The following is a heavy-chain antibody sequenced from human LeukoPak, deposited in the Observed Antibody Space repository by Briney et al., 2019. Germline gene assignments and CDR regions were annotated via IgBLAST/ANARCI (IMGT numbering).Heavy chain of an antibody. CDR2: IYPGDSDT. CDR3: ARQYCTNGVCLVPPGY. D-gene: IGHD2-8*01. V-gene: IGHV5-51*01. CDR1: GYSFTSYW. J-gene: IGHJ4*02. Sequence: GESLKISCKGSGYSFTSYWIGWVRQMPGKGLEWMGIIYPGDSDTRYSPSFQGQVTISADKSISTAYLQWSSLKASDTAMYYCARQYCTNGVCLVPPGYWGQGTLVTVSS.